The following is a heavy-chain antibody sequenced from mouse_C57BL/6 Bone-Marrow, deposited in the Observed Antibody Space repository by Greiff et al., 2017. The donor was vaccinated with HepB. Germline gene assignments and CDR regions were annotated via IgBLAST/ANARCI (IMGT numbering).Heavy chain of an antibody. CDR1: GFTFSDYG. V-gene: IGHV5-17*01. CDR2: ISSGSSTI. CDR3: ASLAWFAY. J-gene: IGHJ3*01. Sequence: EVQLVESGGGLVKPGGSLKLSCAASGFTFSDYGMHWVRQAPEKGLEWVAYISSGSSTIYYADTVKGRFTISIDNAKNTLFLQMTRLRSEDTAMYYCASLAWFAYWGQGTLVTVSA.